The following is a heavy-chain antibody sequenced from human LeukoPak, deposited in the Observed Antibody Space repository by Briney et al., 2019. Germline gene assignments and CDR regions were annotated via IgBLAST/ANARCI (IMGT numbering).Heavy chain of an antibody. CDR2: ISAYNGET. Sequence: EASVKVSCKASGYTFISYGISWVRQAPGQGLEWMGWISAYNGETNYAQKFQGRLTMTIDTSTSTAYMELRSLRSVDTAVYYCARASGFRRSIAVGRPKGGFDYWGQGTLVTVSS. CDR1: GYTFISYG. CDR3: ARASGFRRSIAVGRPKGGFDY. V-gene: IGHV1-18*01. J-gene: IGHJ4*02. D-gene: IGHD6-19*01.